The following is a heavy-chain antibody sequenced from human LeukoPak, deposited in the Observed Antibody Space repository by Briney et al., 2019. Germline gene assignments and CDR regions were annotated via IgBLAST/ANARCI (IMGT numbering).Heavy chain of an antibody. CDR3: AREGYYYDSSGYYVAFDY. J-gene: IGHJ4*02. CDR2: ISYDGSNK. V-gene: IGHV3-30*03. D-gene: IGHD3-22*01. Sequence: PGGSLRLSCAASGFTFSTYGMHWVRQAPGKGLEWVAVISYDGSNKYYADSVKGRFAISRDNSKNTLYLQMNSLRPEDTAVYYCAREGYYYDSSGYYVAFDYWGQGTLVTVSS. CDR1: GFTFSTYG.